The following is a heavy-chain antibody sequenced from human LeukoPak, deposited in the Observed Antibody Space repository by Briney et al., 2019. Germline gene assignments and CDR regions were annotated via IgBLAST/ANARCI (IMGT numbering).Heavy chain of an antibody. CDR3: ARHFPYCGGDCPYYYMDV. CDR1: GASISSDY. V-gene: IGHV4-4*09. J-gene: IGHJ6*03. D-gene: IGHD2-21*02. Sequence: SETLSLTCSVSGASISSDYWSWVRQPPGKGLEWIGNIYSSETTKYNPSLRSRATISGDTSKNQFSLKLNSVTAADTAVYYCARHFPYCGGDCPYYYMDVWGKGTTVTVSS. CDR2: IYSSETT.